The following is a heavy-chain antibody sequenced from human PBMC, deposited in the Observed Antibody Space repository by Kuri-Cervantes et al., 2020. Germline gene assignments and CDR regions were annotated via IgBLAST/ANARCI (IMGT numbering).Heavy chain of an antibody. CDR3: TRAPYFDRNSFDFDY. CDR1: GFTFSNSS. Sequence: GESLKISCAASGFTFSNSSMNWVRQAPGKGLEWVSSISGTGAYTHYADSVKGRFTISRDNGKNTLYLQMNNLRAEDTAMYYCTRAPYFDRNSFDFDYWGQGTLVTVSS. CDR2: ISGTGAYT. D-gene: IGHD3-22*01. J-gene: IGHJ4*02. V-gene: IGHV3-21*04.